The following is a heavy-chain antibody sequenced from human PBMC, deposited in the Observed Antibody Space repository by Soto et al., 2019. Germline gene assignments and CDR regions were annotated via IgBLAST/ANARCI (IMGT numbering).Heavy chain of an antibody. V-gene: IGHV3-7*05. J-gene: IGHJ6*02. Sequence: GGSLRLSCAASGFTFSSYWMSWVRQAPGKGLEWVANIKQDGSEKYYVDSVKGRFTISRDNAKNSLYLQMNSLRAEDTAVYYCARDYDFWSGYNNYYGMDVWGQGTTVTVSS. CDR2: IKQDGSEK. CDR1: GFTFSSYW. D-gene: IGHD3-3*01. CDR3: ARDYDFWSGYNNYYGMDV.